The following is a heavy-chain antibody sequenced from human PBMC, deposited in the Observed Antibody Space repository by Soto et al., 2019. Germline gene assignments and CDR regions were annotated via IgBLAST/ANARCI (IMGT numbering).Heavy chain of an antibody. Sequence: PSETLSLTCTVSGGSISKFYWSWSRQPPGKGLEWIGYVDYSGTANYNPSLKSRVSMSVDTSKNQLSLKVTSVTAADTAMYYCARADTAMTTPFDYWGQGTLVTVSS. CDR3: ARADTAMTTPFDY. V-gene: IGHV4-59*12. CDR1: GGSISKFY. D-gene: IGHD5-18*01. J-gene: IGHJ4*02. CDR2: VDYSGTA.